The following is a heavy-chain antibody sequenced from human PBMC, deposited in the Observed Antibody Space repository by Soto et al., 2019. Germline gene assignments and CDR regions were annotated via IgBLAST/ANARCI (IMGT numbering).Heavy chain of an antibody. CDR3: VRARVEDSSGWATYFDY. CDR2: INTNGVNT. V-gene: IGHV3-64*01. Sequence: GGSLRLSCAASGFTFSGYSMFWVRQAPGKGLEYVSAINTNGVNTFYAKSVKGRFTISRDNSKNTMYLQMGSLRAEDMAVYYCVRARVEDSSGWATYFDYWGQGTLVTVSS. D-gene: IGHD6-19*01. J-gene: IGHJ4*02. CDR1: GFTFSGYS.